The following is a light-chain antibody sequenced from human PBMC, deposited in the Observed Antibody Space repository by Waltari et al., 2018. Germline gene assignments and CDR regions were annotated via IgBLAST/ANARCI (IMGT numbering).Light chain of an antibody. CDR3: QQSYSDSPYT. V-gene: IGKV1-39*01. J-gene: IGKJ2*01. CDR1: QYIAKF. Sequence: IQMTQSPSSLSASIGERVTLTCRASQYIAKFLNWYQQKPGQAPSLLIYAASTLQRGVPPRVTGSGSGTDFTLTISSLQPEDFGTYYCQQSYSDSPYTFGQGTKLEI. CDR2: AAS.